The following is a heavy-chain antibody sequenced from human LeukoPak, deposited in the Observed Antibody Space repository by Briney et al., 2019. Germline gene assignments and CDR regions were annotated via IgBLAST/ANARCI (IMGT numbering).Heavy chain of an antibody. CDR1: GFTFSSHA. Sequence: GRSLRLSCAASGFTFSSHAMRWVRQAPGKGLEWVAVISSDGGINYSADSVKGRFTISRDNSKNTLYLQMNSLRGEDTAVYYCARKPDYGDYGDYWGQGTLVTVSS. CDR2: ISSDGGIN. J-gene: IGHJ4*02. V-gene: IGHV3-30*04. CDR3: ARKPDYGDYGDY. D-gene: IGHD4-17*01.